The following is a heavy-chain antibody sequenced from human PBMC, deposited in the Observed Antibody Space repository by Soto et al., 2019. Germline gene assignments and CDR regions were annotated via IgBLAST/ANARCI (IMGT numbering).Heavy chain of an antibody. CDR2: ISSSSSYI. CDR1: GFTFSSYS. D-gene: IGHD3-22*01. CDR3: ARRYYYDSSGYYGTPPDY. V-gene: IGHV3-21*01. J-gene: IGHJ4*02. Sequence: EVQLVESGGGLVKPGGSLRLSCAASGFTFSSYSMNWVRQAPGKGLEWVSSISSSSSYIYYADSVKGRFTISRDNAKNSLYLQMNSLRAEDTAVYYCARRYYYDSSGYYGTPPDYWGQGTLVTVSS.